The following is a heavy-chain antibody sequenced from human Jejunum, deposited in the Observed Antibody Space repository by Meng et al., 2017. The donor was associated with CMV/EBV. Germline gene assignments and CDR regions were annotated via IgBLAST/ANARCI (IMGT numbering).Heavy chain of an antibody. CDR1: TGSS. J-gene: IGHJ4*02. D-gene: IGHD3-22*01. V-gene: IGHV1-2*02. CDR3: ARSQMYYYDSSDYTQAGY. CDR2: LNPSSGVS. Sequence: TGSSMHWVRQAPGRGLGWMGRLNPSSGVSTYAQTFQGRVTMTRDTSISTIYMELYGLTSGDTAVYYCARSQMYYYDSSDYTQAGYWGQGTQVTVSS.